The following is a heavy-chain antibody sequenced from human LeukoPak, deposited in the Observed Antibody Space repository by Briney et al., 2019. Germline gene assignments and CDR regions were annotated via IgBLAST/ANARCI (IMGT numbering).Heavy chain of an antibody. D-gene: IGHD3-22*01. Sequence: GGSLRLSCAASGFTFSSYPMHWVRQAPGKGLEWVSYISSGSSTIYYADSVKGRFTISRDTAKNSLYLQMNSLRAEDTAVYYCAREGSYYYDSSGTFDYWGQGTLVTVSS. CDR1: GFTFSSYP. CDR3: AREGSYYYDSSGTFDY. V-gene: IGHV3-48*01. CDR2: ISSGSSTI. J-gene: IGHJ4*02.